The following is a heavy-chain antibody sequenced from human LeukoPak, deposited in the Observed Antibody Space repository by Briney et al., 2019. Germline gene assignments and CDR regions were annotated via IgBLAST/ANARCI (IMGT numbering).Heavy chain of an antibody. CDR1: GGSISNYY. D-gene: IGHD4-23*01. V-gene: IGHV3-21*01. CDR2: ISSASSYI. J-gene: IGHJ4*01. CDR3: ARAPNAFGGLVYFDL. Sequence: PSETLSLTCTVSGGSISNYYWSWVRQAPGKGLEWVSSISSASSYIYYADSVKGRFTISRDNDKDSLYLQLNRLKAGDTAVYYCARAPNAFGGLVYFDLWGHGTLVTVSS.